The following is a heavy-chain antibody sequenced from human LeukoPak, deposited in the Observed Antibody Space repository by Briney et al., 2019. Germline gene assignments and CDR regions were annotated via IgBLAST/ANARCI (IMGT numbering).Heavy chain of an antibody. D-gene: IGHD3-10*01. CDR2: IYSGGST. Sequence: GGSLRLSCSASGFTFSNFAMSWVRQAPGKGLEWISVIYSGGSTYYADSVKGRFTISRDNSKNTLYLQMNSLRAEDTAVYYCARGSPILRGRPFDYWGQGTLVTVSS. CDR3: ARGSPILRGRPFDY. V-gene: IGHV3-23*03. J-gene: IGHJ4*02. CDR1: GFTFSNFA.